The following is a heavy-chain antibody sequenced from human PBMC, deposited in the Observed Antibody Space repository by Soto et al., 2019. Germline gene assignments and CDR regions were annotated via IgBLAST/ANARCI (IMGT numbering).Heavy chain of an antibody. CDR3: TREGDGSGFFSDF. CDR1: GFTLSSYW. Sequence: PGGSLRLSCAASGFTLSSYWMHWVRQAPGKGLVWVSRINSDGSSTSYADSVKGRFTISRDNAKNSLYLLMNSLRAEDTAVYYCTREGDGSGFFSDFWGQGALVTVS. CDR2: INSDGSST. D-gene: IGHD3-22*01. J-gene: IGHJ4*02. V-gene: IGHV3-74*01.